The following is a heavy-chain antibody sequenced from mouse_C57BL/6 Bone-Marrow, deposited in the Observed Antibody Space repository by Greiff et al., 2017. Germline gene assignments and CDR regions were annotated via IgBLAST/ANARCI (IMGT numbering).Heavy chain of an antibody. CDR2: IDPSDSET. Sequence: VQLQQPGAELVRPGSSVKLSCKASGYTFTSYWMHWVKQRPIQGLEWIGNIDPSDSETHYNQKFKDKATLTVDKSSSTAYMQLSSLTSEDSAVYYCARSRYGYDWYFDVWGTGTTVTVSS. D-gene: IGHD2-2*01. CDR3: ARSRYGYDWYFDV. V-gene: IGHV1-52*01. CDR1: GYTFTSYW. J-gene: IGHJ1*03.